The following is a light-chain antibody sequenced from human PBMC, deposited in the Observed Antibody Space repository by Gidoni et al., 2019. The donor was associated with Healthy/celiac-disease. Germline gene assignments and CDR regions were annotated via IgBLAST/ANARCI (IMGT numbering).Light chain of an antibody. V-gene: IGKV3D-15*01. CDR1: QSVSSN. CDR2: GAS. Sequence: EIVMTQSPAILSVSPGERATLPCRASQSVSSNLALYQQKPGQAPRLLIYGASSRATGIPARFSGSRSGTEFTLTISSLQSEDFAVYYCQQYNNWPPYTFGQGTKLEIK. J-gene: IGKJ2*01. CDR3: QQYNNWPPYT.